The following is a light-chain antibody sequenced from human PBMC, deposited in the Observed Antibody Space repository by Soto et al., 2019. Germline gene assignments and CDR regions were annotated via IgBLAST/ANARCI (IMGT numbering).Light chain of an antibody. CDR1: QGIGGT. Sequence: EIEMTHSPATLSVSPGERATRSCRASQGIGGTLAWYQHKPGQTPRLLIYDTSTRATGVPTRFSVSRSGAEFTLTINSLQSEDFAVYYCQPYNNWPLTFGGGTKVDIK. CDR2: DTS. V-gene: IGKV3-15*01. J-gene: IGKJ4*01. CDR3: QPYNNWPLT.